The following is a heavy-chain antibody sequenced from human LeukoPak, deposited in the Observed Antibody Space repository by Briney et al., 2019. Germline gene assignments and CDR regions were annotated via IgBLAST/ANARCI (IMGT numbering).Heavy chain of an antibody. J-gene: IGHJ3*01. CDR2: IGASSADT. D-gene: IGHD3-22*01. Sequence: GGSLRLSCTASGFTFSTYAMTWVRQAPGKGLDWVSGIGASSADTYYADSAKGRFTVSRDNSKNTLYLQMSSLRADDTAVYFCAKRPRDSSGYYLGAFDGWGQGTTVTVSS. CDR3: AKRPRDSSGYYLGAFDG. V-gene: IGHV3-23*01. CDR1: GFTFSTYA.